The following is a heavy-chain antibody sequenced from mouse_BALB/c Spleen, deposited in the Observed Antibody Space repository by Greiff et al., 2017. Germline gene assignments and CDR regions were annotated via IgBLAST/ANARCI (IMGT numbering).Heavy chain of an antibody. J-gene: IGHJ4*01. CDR1: GFTFSSYG. D-gene: IGHD2-3*01. Sequence: EVQVVESGGDLVKPGGSLKLSCAASGFTFSSYGMSWVRQTPDKRLEWVATISSGGSYTYYPDSVKGRFTISRDNAKNTLYLQMSSLKSEDTAMYYCARGGWQQAMDYWGQGTSVTVSS. CDR2: ISSGGSYT. CDR3: ARGGWQQAMDY. V-gene: IGHV5-6*01.